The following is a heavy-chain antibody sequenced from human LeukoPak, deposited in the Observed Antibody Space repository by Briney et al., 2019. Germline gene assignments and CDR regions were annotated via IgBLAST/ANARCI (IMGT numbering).Heavy chain of an antibody. Sequence: SETLSLTYTVSGGSISTSNYYWGWIRQPPGKGLEWIGNIFYSGSTYYSPSLKSRVTISLDTSRNQFSLKLNSVTAADTAVYYCARYGSGSYCLDYWGQGTLVTVSS. CDR1: GGSISTSNYY. CDR3: ARYGSGSYCLDY. D-gene: IGHD3-10*01. CDR2: IFYSGST. V-gene: IGHV4-39*07. J-gene: IGHJ4*02.